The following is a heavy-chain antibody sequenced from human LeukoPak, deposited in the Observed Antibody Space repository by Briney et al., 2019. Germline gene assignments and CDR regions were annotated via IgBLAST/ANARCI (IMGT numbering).Heavy chain of an antibody. Sequence: SETLSLTCAVYGGSFSAFHWNWIRQSPAKGLEWLGEMKQSGTPRYNPSLQSRVTISVDKSKNQFSLNVRSVTAADTAVYYCARGRDRYCMGGSCYKFDYWGQGTLVTVSS. D-gene: IGHD2-15*01. J-gene: IGHJ4*02. CDR3: ARGRDRYCMGGSCYKFDY. CDR1: GGSFSAFH. CDR2: MKQSGTP. V-gene: IGHV4-34*01.